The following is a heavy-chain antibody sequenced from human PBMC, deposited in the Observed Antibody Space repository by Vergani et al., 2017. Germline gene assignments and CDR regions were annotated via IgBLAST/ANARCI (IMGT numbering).Heavy chain of an antibody. D-gene: IGHD2-2*01. CDR3: AKVCGSTRCPYVVGAFDV. V-gene: IGHV3-23*01. CDR2: INNNGGST. CDR1: GFTFNSYA. Sequence: QLLESGGGLIQPGGSLRLSCAASGFTFNSYAMTWVRQAPGKGLEWVSGINNNGGSTYYADSVKGRFTISRDNSKNTLYLQMTDLRAEDTATYYCAKVCGSTRCPYVVGAFDVWGHGTMVTVSS. J-gene: IGHJ3*01.